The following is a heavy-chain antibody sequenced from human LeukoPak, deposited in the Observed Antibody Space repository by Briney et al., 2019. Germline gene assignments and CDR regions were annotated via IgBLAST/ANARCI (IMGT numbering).Heavy chain of an antibody. V-gene: IGHV4-38-2*02. CDR1: GLSINSSYY. D-gene: IGHD7-27*01. Sequence: SETLSLTCSVSGLSINSSYYWGWIRQPPGKGLEWIGSIYRRGTTYYSSSLKSRLTLSVDTSKNRLSLKLKSVTAADTAVYYCAPSGALAPWAFDLWGRGTMVTVSS. CDR2: IYRRGTT. J-gene: IGHJ3*01. CDR3: APSGALAPWAFDL.